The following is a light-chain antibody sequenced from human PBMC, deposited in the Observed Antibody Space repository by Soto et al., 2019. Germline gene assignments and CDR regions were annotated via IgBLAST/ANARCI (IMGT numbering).Light chain of an antibody. V-gene: IGKV3-20*01. CDR3: QQYGSSPGT. J-gene: IGKJ1*01. Sequence: EIVLTQSPGTLSLSPGERATLSCRASQSVSSSYLAWYQQKPGQAPRLLIYGASSRATGIPDRFSGSVSGTVFTLTISRLEPEDFAVYYCQQYGSSPGTFGQGTKVEIK. CDR1: QSVSSSY. CDR2: GAS.